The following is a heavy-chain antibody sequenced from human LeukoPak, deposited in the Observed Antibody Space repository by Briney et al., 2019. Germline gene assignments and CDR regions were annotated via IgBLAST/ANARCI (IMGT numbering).Heavy chain of an antibody. CDR1: GFTFSSSA. Sequence: GGSLRLSCAASGFTFSSSAMSWVRQVPGKGLEWVSGISASGGSTSYADSVRGRFTISRDNSKNTLYLQMNSLRAEDTAVYYCARDYGSDVYYYGMDVWGQGTTVTVSS. V-gene: IGHV3-23*01. CDR2: ISASGGST. CDR3: ARDYGSDVYYYGMDV. D-gene: IGHD3-10*01. J-gene: IGHJ6*02.